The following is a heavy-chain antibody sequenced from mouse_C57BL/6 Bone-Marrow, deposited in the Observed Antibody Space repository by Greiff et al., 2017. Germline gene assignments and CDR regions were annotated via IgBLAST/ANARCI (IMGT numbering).Heavy chain of an antibody. D-gene: IGHD1-1*01. Sequence: EVKLVESGPVLVKPGASVKMSCKASGYTFTDYYMNWVKQSHGKSLEWIGVINPYNGGTSYNQKFKGKATLTVDKSSSTAYMELNSLTSEDSAVYYCARRRDLYYYGSSWFAYWGQGTLVTVSA. CDR2: INPYNGGT. CDR1: GYTFTDYY. J-gene: IGHJ3*01. V-gene: IGHV1-19*01. CDR3: ARRRDLYYYGSSWFAY.